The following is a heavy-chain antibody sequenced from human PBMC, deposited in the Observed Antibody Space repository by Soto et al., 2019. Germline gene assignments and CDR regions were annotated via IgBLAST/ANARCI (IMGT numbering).Heavy chain of an antibody. CDR1: GGTFSSYA. J-gene: IGHJ4*02. CDR3: AREIGYCSGGSCYLDY. D-gene: IGHD2-15*01. CDR2: IIPIFGTA. V-gene: IGHV1-69*01. Sequence: QVQLVQSGAEVKKPGSSVKVSCTASGGTFSSYAISWVRQAPGQGLEWMGGIIPIFGTANYAQKFQGRVTITADESTSTAYMELSSLRSEDTAVYYCAREIGYCSGGSCYLDYWGQGTLVTVSS.